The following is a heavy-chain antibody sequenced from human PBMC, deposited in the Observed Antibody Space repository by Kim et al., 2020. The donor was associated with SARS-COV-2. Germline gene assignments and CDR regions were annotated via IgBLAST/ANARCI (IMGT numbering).Heavy chain of an antibody. D-gene: IGHD3-10*01. V-gene: IGHV4-39*01. Sequence: LKSRVTISVDTSNNQFSLKLSSVTAADTAVYYCAGHDGPGRGVYFYGMDVWGQGTTVTVSS. CDR3: AGHDGPGRGVYFYGMDV. J-gene: IGHJ6*02.